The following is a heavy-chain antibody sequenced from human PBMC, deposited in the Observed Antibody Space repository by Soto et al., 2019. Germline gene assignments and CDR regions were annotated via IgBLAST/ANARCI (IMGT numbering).Heavy chain of an antibody. V-gene: IGHV3-48*03. CDR2: ISSSGSTI. D-gene: IGHD6-13*01. J-gene: IGHJ6*02. Sequence: PGGSLRLSCAASGFTFSSYEMNWVRQAPGKGLEWVSYISSSGSTIYYADSVKGRFTISRDNAKNSLYLQMNSLRAEDTAVYYCARDWYSSSWSRDYGMDVWGQGTTVTVSS. CDR1: GFTFSSYE. CDR3: ARDWYSSSWSRDYGMDV.